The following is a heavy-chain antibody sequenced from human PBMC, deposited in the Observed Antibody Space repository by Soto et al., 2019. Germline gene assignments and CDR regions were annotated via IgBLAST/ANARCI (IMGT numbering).Heavy chain of an antibody. J-gene: IGHJ4*02. CDR2: ITGSGSTI. Sequence: EVQLLESGGVLVQPGGSLRLSCAASGFSFSKYAMIWVRQAPGKGQEWVSGITGSGSTIEYAASVKGRFTISRDNSKNTVYLHMNSLRPEDTAMYYCAKDAVSGDGLWLVADWGQGTQVTVS. CDR3: AKDAVSGDGLWLVAD. D-gene: IGHD2-21*02. CDR1: GFSFSKYA. V-gene: IGHV3-23*01.